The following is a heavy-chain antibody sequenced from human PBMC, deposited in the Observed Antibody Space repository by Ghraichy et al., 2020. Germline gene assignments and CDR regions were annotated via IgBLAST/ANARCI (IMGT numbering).Heavy chain of an antibody. CDR1: GFTFSDYY. Sequence: LSLTCAASGFTFSDYYMSWIRQAPGKGLEWVSYISSSSSYTNYADSVKGRFTISRDNAKNSLYLQMNSLRAEDTAVYYCVGSYGGSRADYWGQGTLVTVSS. J-gene: IGHJ4*02. V-gene: IGHV3-11*06. CDR2: ISSSSSYT. D-gene: IGHD4-23*01. CDR3: VGSYGGSRADY.